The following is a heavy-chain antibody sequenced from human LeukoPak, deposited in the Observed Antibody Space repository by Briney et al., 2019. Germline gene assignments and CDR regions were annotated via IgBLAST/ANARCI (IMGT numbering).Heavy chain of an antibody. CDR1: EYTFTGYY. V-gene: IGHV1-2*02. Sequence: ASVKVSCKASEYTFTGYYMHWVRQAPGQGLEWMGWINPNSGGTNYAQKFQGRVTMTRDTSINTAYMELSRLRSDDTAVYYCVYGSGNYFDYWGQGTLVTVSS. CDR3: VYGSGNYFDY. D-gene: IGHD3-10*01. CDR2: INPNSGGT. J-gene: IGHJ4*02.